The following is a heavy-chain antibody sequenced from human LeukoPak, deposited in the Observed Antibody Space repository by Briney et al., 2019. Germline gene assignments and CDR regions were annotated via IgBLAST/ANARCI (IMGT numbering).Heavy chain of an antibody. J-gene: IGHJ4*02. CDR2: ISSSGGTI. CDR3: ARSGQHLFDF. D-gene: IGHD6-13*01. V-gene: IGHV3-11*04. CDR1: GFTFSDYY. Sequence: PGGSLRLSCVASGFTFSDYYMSWIRQAPGKGLEWVSYISSSGGTISYADSVKGRFTISRDNAKNSLYLQMNSLRAEDTAIYYCARSGQHLFDFWGQGTLVTVSS.